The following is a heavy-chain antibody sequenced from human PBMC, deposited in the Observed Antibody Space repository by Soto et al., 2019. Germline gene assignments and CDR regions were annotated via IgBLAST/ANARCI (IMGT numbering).Heavy chain of an antibody. CDR3: ARVRIVATISTSIVGASLFDY. CDR2: INAGNGNT. J-gene: IGHJ4*02. D-gene: IGHD5-12*01. V-gene: IGHV1-3*01. CDR1: GYTGTSYA. Sequence: QVQLVQSGAEVKKPGASVEVSCKASGYTGTSYAMHWVRQAPGQRREWMGGINAGNGNTKYSQKFQGRVTITRDTSASTAYMELSSLRSEATAVYYCARVRIVATISTSIVGASLFDYWGQGTLVTVSS.